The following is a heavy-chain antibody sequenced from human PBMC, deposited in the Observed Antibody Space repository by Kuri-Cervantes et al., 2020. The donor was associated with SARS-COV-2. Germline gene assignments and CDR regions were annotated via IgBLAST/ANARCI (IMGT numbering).Heavy chain of an antibody. Sequence: GESLKISCSASGFTFSDYSMHWVRQGPGRGLAWVSRIKSDGSSTSHADSVEGRFTISRDNAKNTLYLQMNSLRAEDTAVYYCARAVSGGNSHYDFWGQGALVTVSS. D-gene: IGHD4-23*01. CDR3: ARAVSGGNSHYDF. J-gene: IGHJ4*02. CDR2: IKSDGSST. V-gene: IGHV3-74*01. CDR1: GFTFSDYS.